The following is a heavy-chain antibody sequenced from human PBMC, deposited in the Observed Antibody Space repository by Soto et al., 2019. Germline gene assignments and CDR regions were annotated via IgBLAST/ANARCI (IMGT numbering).Heavy chain of an antibody. Sequence: QVQLQESGPGLVKASQTLSLTCTLSGASVSSAEHYWSWIRQPPGKGLEWIGYSYYSGSSYYNASLQRRAIISADTSQNQFSLRLTSVPAADTAVYYCGRRSGDDPASEADKWGPGILVSVSS. CDR3: GRRSGDDPASEADK. J-gene: IGHJ4*02. V-gene: IGHV4-30-4*01. CDR2: SYYSGSS. CDR1: GASVSSAEHY. D-gene: IGHD5-12*01.